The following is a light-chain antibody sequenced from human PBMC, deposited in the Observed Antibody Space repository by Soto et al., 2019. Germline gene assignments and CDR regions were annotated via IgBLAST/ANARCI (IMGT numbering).Light chain of an antibody. Sequence: EIVLTQSPGTLSLSPGERATLSCRASQSVSSSYFAWYQQKPGQAPRLLIYGASSRATGIPDRFSGSGSGTDFTLTISRLEPADFAVYYCQHYGSSPLTFGQGTKLEIK. CDR1: QSVSSSY. V-gene: IGKV3-20*01. CDR3: QHYGSSPLT. CDR2: GAS. J-gene: IGKJ2*01.